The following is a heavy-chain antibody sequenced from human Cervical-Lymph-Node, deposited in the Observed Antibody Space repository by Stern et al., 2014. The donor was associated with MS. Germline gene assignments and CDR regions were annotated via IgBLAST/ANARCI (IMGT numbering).Heavy chain of an antibody. CDR2: ISPLFGTT. CDR3: ARHQGGIAAN. Sequence: VQLLESGAEVKKPGSSMKVSCKASGVTFSTFDIIWVRQAPGQGLELLGGISPLFGTTNYVQKFQGRVTMTADESTSTAYMELNSLRSEDTAVYYCARHQGGIAANWGQGTLVTVSS. V-gene: IGHV1-69*01. D-gene: IGHD6-13*01. CDR1: GVTFSTFD. J-gene: IGHJ4*02.